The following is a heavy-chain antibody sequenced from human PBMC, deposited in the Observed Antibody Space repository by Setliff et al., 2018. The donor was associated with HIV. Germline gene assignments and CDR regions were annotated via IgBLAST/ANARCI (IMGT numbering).Heavy chain of an antibody. CDR1: GESFSGYF. CDR2: INHSGST. D-gene: IGHD1-20*01. V-gene: IGHV4-34*01. Sequence: TLSLTCAVYGESFSGYFWSWIRQPPGKGLEWIGEINHSGSTNYNPSLKSRVSISVATSKNQFSLKLSSVTAADTAVYYCATGITMAPDYWGQGSLVT. J-gene: IGHJ4*02. CDR3: ATGITMAPDY.